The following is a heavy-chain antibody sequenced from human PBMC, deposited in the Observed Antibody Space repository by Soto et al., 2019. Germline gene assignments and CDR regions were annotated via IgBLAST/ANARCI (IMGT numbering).Heavy chain of an antibody. CDR2: ISGSGGST. CDR3: AKVTLEWLFGWFDP. V-gene: IGHV3-23*01. Sequence: GGSLSLSCAASGFTFSSYAMSWVRQAPGKGLEWVSAISGSGGSTYYADSVKGRFTISRDNSKNTLYLQMNSLRAEDTAVYYCAKVTLEWLFGWFDPWGQGTLVTVSS. CDR1: GFTFSSYA. D-gene: IGHD3-3*01. J-gene: IGHJ5*02.